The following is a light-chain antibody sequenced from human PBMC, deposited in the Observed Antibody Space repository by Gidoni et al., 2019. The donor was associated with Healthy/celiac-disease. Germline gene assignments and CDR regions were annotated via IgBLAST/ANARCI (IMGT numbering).Light chain of an antibody. CDR3: QQYNNWPPRDT. V-gene: IGKV3-15*01. Sequence: EIVMTQSPATLSVSPGERATLSCRASPSVNSNLAWYQQKPGQAPRLLIYGASTRATGIPARFSGSGSGTEFTLTISSLQSEDFAVYYCQQYNNWPPRDTFGPGTKVDIK. J-gene: IGKJ3*01. CDR1: PSVNSN. CDR2: GAS.